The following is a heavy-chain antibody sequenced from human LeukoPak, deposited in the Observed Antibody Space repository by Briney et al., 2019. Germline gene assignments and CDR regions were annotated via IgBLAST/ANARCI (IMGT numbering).Heavy chain of an antibody. CDR2: FIPIFGTA. CDR1: GGTFSSYA. Sequence: ASVKVSCKASGGTFSSYAISWVRQAPGQGLEWMGGFIPIFGTANYAQKFQGRVTITADKSTSTAYMELSSLRSEDTAVYYCARDAGGCSSTSCYQRYYYYYGMDVWGKGTTVTVSS. V-gene: IGHV1-69*06. J-gene: IGHJ6*04. D-gene: IGHD2-2*01. CDR3: ARDAGGCSSTSCYQRYYYYYGMDV.